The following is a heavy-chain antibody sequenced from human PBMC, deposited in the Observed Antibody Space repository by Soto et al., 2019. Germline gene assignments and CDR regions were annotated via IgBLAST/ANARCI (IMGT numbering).Heavy chain of an antibody. CDR3: ASHEYDYIWGSYRSFHDY. Sequence: SETLSLTCTVSGGTISSSSYYWGWIRQPPGKGLEWIGSIYYSGSTYYNPSLKSRVTISVDTSKNQFSLKLSSVTAADTAVYYCASHEYDYIWGSYRSFHDYWGQGTLVTVSS. J-gene: IGHJ4*02. CDR1: GGTISSSSYY. V-gene: IGHV4-39*01. CDR2: IYYSGST. D-gene: IGHD3-16*02.